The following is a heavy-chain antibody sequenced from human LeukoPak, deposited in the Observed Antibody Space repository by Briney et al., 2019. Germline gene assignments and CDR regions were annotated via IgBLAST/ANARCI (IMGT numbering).Heavy chain of an antibody. D-gene: IGHD6-6*01. CDR3: ASYAYSSSSEDY. CDR2: INPSGGST. CDR1: GYTFTSYY. V-gene: IGHV1-46*01. Sequence: ASVKVSCKXSGYTFTSYYMHWVRQAPGPGLEGMGIINPSGGSTSYAQKFQGRVTMTRDTSASTVYMELSSLRSEDTAVYYCASYAYSSSSEDYWGQGTLVTVSS. J-gene: IGHJ4*02.